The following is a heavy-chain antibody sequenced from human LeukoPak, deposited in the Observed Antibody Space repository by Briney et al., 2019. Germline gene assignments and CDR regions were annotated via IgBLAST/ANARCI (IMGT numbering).Heavy chain of an antibody. CDR2: INPDGSYT. V-gene: IGHV3-74*01. Sequence: GGSLRLSCAAFGFTFSTNWMHWVRQVPGKGLVWVSRINPDGSYTSYADSVKGRFTISRDNAKNTLYLQLNSLRAEDTAVYYCIRDMTGYFDYWGQGTLVTVSS. CDR1: GFTFSTNW. D-gene: IGHD3-9*01. CDR3: IRDMTGYFDY. J-gene: IGHJ4*02.